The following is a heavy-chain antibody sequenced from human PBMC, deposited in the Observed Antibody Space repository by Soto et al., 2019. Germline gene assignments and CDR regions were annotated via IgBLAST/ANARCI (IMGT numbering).Heavy chain of an antibody. Sequence: QVQLQESGPGLVKPSETLSLTCTISVGSISTYYWTWIRQPPGKGLEWIGYVYYTGSTNYNPSLKSRVTISIDPSKTQFSLKLSSVTAADTAVYYCARSRGNYRVDYWGQGTLVTVSS. CDR2: VYYTGST. V-gene: IGHV4-59*01. J-gene: IGHJ4*02. D-gene: IGHD1-26*01. CDR3: ARSRGNYRVDY. CDR1: VGSISTYY.